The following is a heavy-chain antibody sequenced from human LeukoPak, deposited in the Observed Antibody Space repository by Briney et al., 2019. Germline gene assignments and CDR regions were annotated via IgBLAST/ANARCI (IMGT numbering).Heavy chain of an antibody. J-gene: IGHJ6*03. CDR3: ARVVSYGYRATYYYYYFMDV. Sequence: PDTLSLTYAVYGGSLSGYYWSWIRQPPGNGLEGIGEVNHSGSSNYNPSLKSRVTISVDTTKIQFSLKLSSVTAADTAVYYCARVVSYGYRATYYYYYFMDVGGKGTTVTVSS. CDR2: VNHSGSS. CDR1: GGSLSGYY. V-gene: IGHV4-34*01. D-gene: IGHD5-18*01.